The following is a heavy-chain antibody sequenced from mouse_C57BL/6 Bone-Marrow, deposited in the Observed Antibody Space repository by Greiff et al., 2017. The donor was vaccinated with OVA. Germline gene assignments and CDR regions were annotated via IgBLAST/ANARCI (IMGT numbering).Heavy chain of an antibody. J-gene: IGHJ2*01. V-gene: IGHV6-3*01. D-gene: IGHD1-1*01. CDR1: GFTFSNYW. CDR2: IRLKSDNSAT. CDR3: AGITTVVARAPYFDG. Sequence: EVQGVESGGGLVQPGGSMKLSCVASGFTFSNYWMNWVRQSPEKGLEWVAQIRLKSDNSATHYAESVKGRFTISRDDSKSSVYLQMNNLRAEDTGIYYCAGITTVVARAPYFDGWGQGTTLTVSS.